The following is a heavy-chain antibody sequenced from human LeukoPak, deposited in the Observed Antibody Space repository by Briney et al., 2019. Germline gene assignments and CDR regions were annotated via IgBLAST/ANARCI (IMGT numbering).Heavy chain of an antibody. CDR1: GFTFSSYW. CDR3: AREKWDPPAHDVFDI. J-gene: IGHJ3*02. V-gene: IGHV3-7*01. Sequence: GGSLRLSCAASGFTFSSYWMSWVRQAPREGLKWVANIKQDGSEKYYVDSVKGRFTISRDNAKNSLYLQMNSLRAEDTAVYYCAREKWDPPAHDVFDIGGKG. CDR2: IKQDGSEK. D-gene: IGHD1-26*01.